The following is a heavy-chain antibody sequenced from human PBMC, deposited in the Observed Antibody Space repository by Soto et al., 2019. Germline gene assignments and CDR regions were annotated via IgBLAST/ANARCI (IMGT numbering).Heavy chain of an antibody. D-gene: IGHD2-15*01. CDR1: GFTFSSYA. CDR2: ISYDGSNK. V-gene: IGHV3-30-3*01. J-gene: IGHJ6*02. Sequence: PGGSLRLSCAASGFTFSSYAMHWVRQAPGKGLEWVAVISYDGSNKYYADSVKGRFTISRDNSKNTLYLQMNSLRAEDTAVYYCARSDIVVVVAAIWDPGYHYYGMDVWGQGTTVTVSS. CDR3: ARSDIVVVVAAIWDPGYHYYGMDV.